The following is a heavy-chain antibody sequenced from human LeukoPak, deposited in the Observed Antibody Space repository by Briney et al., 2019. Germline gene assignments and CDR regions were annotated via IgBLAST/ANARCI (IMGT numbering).Heavy chain of an antibody. CDR2: IYYSGST. J-gene: IGHJ4*02. Sequence: SETLSLTCTVSGGSISSYYWSWIRQPPGKGLEWIGYIYYSGSTNYNPSLKSRVTISIDTSKNQFSLKLSSLTAADTAIYYCARGIESYGDYGYWGQGILVTVSS. CDR3: ARGIESYGDYGY. CDR1: GGSISSYY. D-gene: IGHD4-17*01. V-gene: IGHV4-59*01.